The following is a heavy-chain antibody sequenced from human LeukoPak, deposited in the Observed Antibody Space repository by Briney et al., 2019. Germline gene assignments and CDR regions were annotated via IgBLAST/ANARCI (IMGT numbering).Heavy chain of an antibody. J-gene: IGHJ3*02. CDR3: ARTTYDFWSGYSDAFDI. V-gene: IGHV4-59*12. CDR1: GGSISSYY. CDR2: IYYSGST. Sequence: SETLSLTCTVSGGSISSYYWSWIRQPPGKGLEWIGYIYYSGSTNYNPSLKSRVTISVDTSKNQFSLKLSSVTAADTAVYYCARTTYDFWSGYSDAFDIWGQGTKVTVSS. D-gene: IGHD3-3*01.